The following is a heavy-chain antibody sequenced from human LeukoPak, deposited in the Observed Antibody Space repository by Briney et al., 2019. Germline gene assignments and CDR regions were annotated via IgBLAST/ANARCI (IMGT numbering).Heavy chain of an antibody. J-gene: IGHJ4*02. V-gene: IGHV4-34*01. CDR1: GGSFSGYY. D-gene: IGHD4-17*01. Sequence: PSETLSLTCAVYGGSFSGYYWSWIRQPPGKGLEWIGEINHSGSTNYNSPLKSRVTVSVDTPKNQFSLKISSVTAADTAVYFCARVHGPLDYWGQGILVIVSS. CDR3: ARVHGPLDY. CDR2: INHSGST.